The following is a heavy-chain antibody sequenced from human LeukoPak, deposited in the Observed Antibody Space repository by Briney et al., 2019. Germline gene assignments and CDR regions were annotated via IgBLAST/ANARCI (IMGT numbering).Heavy chain of an antibody. CDR2: IIPIFGTA. D-gene: IGHD3-10*01. CDR3: ARSRSPLQTYYYGSGSYLALEN. Sequence: ASVKVSCKASGGTFSSYAISWVRQAPGQGLEWMGGIIPIFGTANYAQKFQGRVTITADESTSTAYMELRSLRSEDTAVYYCARSRSPLQTYYYGSGSYLALENWGQGTLVTVSS. CDR1: GGTFSSYA. J-gene: IGHJ4*02. V-gene: IGHV1-69*13.